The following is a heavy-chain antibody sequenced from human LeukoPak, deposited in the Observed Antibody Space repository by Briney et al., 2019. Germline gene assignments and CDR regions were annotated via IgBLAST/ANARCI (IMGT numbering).Heavy chain of an antibody. D-gene: IGHD1-26*01. V-gene: IGHV3-23*01. CDR3: AKSRNTGGRYYYFDF. Sequence: GGSLRLSCAGFGFTFSSYGMSWVRQAPGKGLEWVSTIGGSGGSTYYADSVKGRFTISSDNSKNALYLQMNSLRAEDTAVYFCAKSRNTGGRYYYFDFWGQGTLVTVSS. CDR1: GFTFSSYG. CDR2: IGGSGGST. J-gene: IGHJ4*02.